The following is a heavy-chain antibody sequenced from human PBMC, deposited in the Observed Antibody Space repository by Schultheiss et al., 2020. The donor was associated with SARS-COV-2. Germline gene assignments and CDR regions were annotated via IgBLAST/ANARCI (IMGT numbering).Heavy chain of an antibody. CDR1: GGSFSGYY. Sequence: SETLSLTCAVYGGSFSGYYWSWIRQPPGKGLEWIGEINHSGSTNYNPSLKSRVTISVDTSKNQFSLKLISVTAADTAVYYCARGRYSSSWYGVRDWFDPWGQGTLVTVSS. D-gene: IGHD6-13*01. V-gene: IGHV4-34*01. CDR3: ARGRYSSSWYGVRDWFDP. CDR2: INHSGST. J-gene: IGHJ5*02.